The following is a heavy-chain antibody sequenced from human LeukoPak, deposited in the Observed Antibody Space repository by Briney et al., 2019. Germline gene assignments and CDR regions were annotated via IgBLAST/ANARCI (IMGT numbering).Heavy chain of an antibody. Sequence: GGFLRLSCAASGFTFSSYGMHWVRQAPGKGLEWVAVIWYDGSNKYYADSVKGRFTISRDNSKNTLYLQMNSLRAEDTAVYYCARGQERELLYYWGQGTLVTVSS. CDR1: GFTFSSYG. J-gene: IGHJ4*02. CDR2: IWYDGSNK. D-gene: IGHD1-26*01. V-gene: IGHV3-33*01. CDR3: ARGQERELLYY.